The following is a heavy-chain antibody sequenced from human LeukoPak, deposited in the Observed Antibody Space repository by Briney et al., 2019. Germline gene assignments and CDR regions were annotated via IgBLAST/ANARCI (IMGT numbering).Heavy chain of an antibody. CDR3: ASGYYGTRTLAFDY. V-gene: IGHV4-59*01. CDR1: GGSISSYY. J-gene: IGHJ4*02. Sequence: SETLSLTCTVSGGSISSYYWSWIRQPPGKGLEWIGYIYYSGSTNYNPSLKSRVTISVDTSKNRFSLKLSSVTAADTAVYYCASGYYGTRTLAFDYWGQGTLVTVSS. D-gene: IGHD4-17*01. CDR2: IYYSGST.